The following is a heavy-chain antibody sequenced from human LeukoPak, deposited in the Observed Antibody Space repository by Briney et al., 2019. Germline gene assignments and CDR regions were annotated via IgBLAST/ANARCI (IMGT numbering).Heavy chain of an antibody. CDR1: GFTFSSYA. CDR2: IGGSGDST. D-gene: IGHD3-9*01. CDR3: AKEADDWYPRPFDY. V-gene: IGHV3-23*01. J-gene: IGHJ4*02. Sequence: PGGSLRLSCAASGFTFSSYAMTWVRQAPGKGLEWVSAIGGSGDSTYYADSVKGRFTISGDNSKNTLYLQMNSLTAEDAAVYYCAKEADDWYPRPFDYWGQGTLVTVSS.